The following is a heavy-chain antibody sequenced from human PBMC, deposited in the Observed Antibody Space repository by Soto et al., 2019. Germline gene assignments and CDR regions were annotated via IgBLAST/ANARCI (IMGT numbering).Heavy chain of an antibody. V-gene: IGHV1-18*04. CDR1: GYIFTSYG. J-gene: IGHJ6*02. CDR2: ISAYNGNT. D-gene: IGHD1-20*01. Sequence: ASVKFYCKASGYIFTSYGRSWVRQAPGQGLEWMGWISAYNGNTNYEQKFQGRVAMTTDTSTNTAYLELRTLRSDDAAVYYCARDPPITGSLRGTPLMAVWGQGTTVTVSS. CDR3: ARDPPITGSLRGTPLMAV.